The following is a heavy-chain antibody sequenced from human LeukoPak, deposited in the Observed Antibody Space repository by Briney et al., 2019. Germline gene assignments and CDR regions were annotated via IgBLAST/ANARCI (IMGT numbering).Heavy chain of an antibody. Sequence: PGGSLRLSCAASGFTFSSYGMHWVRQAPGKGLEWVAVISYDGSNKYYADSVKGRFTISRDNSKNTLYLQMNSLRAEDTAVYYCAREVSVVRGVNWGQGTLVTVSS. CDR3: AREVSVVRGVN. CDR2: ISYDGSNK. CDR1: GFTFSSYG. D-gene: IGHD3-10*01. V-gene: IGHV3-30*03. J-gene: IGHJ4*02.